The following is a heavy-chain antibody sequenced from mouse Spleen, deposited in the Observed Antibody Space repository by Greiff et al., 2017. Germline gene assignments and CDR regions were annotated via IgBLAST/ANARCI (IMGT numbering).Heavy chain of an antibody. J-gene: IGHJ3*01. CDR3: ARNRGYGNYEAWFAY. CDR2: IDPETGGT. Sequence: VQLQQSGPELVKPGASVKISCKASGYTFTDYEMHWVKQTPVHGLEWIGAIDPETGGTAYNQKFKGKATLTVDTSSSTAYMQLSSLTSEDSAVYYCARNRGYGNYEAWFAYWGQGTLVTVSA. CDR1: GYTFTDYE. V-gene: IGHV1-15*01. D-gene: IGHD2-1*01.